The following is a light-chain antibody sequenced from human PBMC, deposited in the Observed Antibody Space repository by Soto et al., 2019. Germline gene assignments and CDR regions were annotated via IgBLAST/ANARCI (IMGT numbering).Light chain of an antibody. CDR3: QHYNSYSEA. CDR1: QTISSW. CDR2: KAS. Sequence: FQLTQSPSTLSGSVGARVTITCRASQTISSWLAWYQQKPGKAPKLLIYKASTLKSGVPSRFSGSGSGTGFTLTISSLQPDDFATYYCQHYNSYSEAFGQGTKVDIK. V-gene: IGKV1-5*03. J-gene: IGKJ1*01.